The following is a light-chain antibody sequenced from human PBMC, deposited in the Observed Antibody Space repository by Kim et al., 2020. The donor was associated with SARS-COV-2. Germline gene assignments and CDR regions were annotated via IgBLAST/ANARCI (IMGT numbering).Light chain of an antibody. Sequence: VSPGERATRYGRASQSVSSNLAWYQQKPGQAPRHLIYGAATRATGIPARFSGSGSGTEFTLTISSLQSEDFEVYYCQQYNNWTRTFGQGSKVEIK. CDR3: QQYNNWTRT. J-gene: IGKJ1*01. CDR2: GAA. CDR1: QSVSSN. V-gene: IGKV3-15*01.